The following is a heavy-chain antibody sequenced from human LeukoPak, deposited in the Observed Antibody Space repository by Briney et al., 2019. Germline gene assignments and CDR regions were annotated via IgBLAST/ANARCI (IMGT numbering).Heavy chain of an antibody. D-gene: IGHD2-21*02. J-gene: IGHJ4*01. V-gene: IGHV3-23*01. CDR2: VSGNGDTK. CDR3: ARGSTSTAPGWVY. CDR1: TFYFTDYA. Sequence: GGSLRLSCAVSTFYFTDYAMSWARQAPGKGLEWLSAVSGNGDTKDYVDSVKGRFTISRDNPRNTVHLQIDNLRAEDTAVYYCARGSTSTAPGWVYWGHGTPVTVSS.